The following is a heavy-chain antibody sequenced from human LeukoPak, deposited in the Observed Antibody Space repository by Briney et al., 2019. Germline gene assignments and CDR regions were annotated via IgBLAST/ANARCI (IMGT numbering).Heavy chain of an antibody. Sequence: PGRSLRLSCAASGFTFSSYAMHWVRQAPGRGLEWVAVISYDGSNKYYADSVKGRFTISRDNSKNTLYLQMNSLRAEDTAVYYRAEGTKYDFWSGSHGGFDYWGQGTLVTVSS. CDR3: AEGTKYDFWSGSHGGFDY. CDR1: GFTFSSYA. D-gene: IGHD3-3*01. CDR2: ISYDGSNK. V-gene: IGHV3-30-3*01. J-gene: IGHJ4*02.